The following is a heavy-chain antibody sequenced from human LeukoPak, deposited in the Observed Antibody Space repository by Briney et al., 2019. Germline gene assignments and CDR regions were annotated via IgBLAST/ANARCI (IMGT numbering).Heavy chain of an antibody. CDR3: ARDRGYCSGTTCYPRFDP. J-gene: IGHJ5*02. CDR2: IYSTWST. V-gene: IGHV4-4*07. D-gene: IGHD2-2*01. CDR1: GGSISRYY. Sequence: SETLSLTCTVSGGSISRYYWSWLRQPAAKGLEWIGRIYSTWSTIYNPSLESRVTMAVDTSRKQFYLKLTSVTAADTAVYYCARDRGYCSGTTCYPRFDPWGQGTLVTVSS.